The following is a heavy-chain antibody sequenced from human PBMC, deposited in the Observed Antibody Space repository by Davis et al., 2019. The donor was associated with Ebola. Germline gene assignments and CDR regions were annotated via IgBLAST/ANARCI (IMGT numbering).Heavy chain of an antibody. D-gene: IGHD6-13*01. CDR3: AKDTGYSSSWFYEFDY. V-gene: IGHV3-30*18. CDR1: GFTLSSYG. J-gene: IGHJ4*02. CDR2: ISYDGSNK. Sequence: PGGSLRLSCAASGFTLSSYGMHWVRQAPGKGLEWVAVISYDGSNKYYADSVKGRFTISRDNSKNTLYLQMNSLRAENTAVYYCAKDTGYSSSWFYEFDYWGQGTLVTVSS.